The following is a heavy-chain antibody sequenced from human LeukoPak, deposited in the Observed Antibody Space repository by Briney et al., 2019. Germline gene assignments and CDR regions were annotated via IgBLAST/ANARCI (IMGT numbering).Heavy chain of an antibody. CDR3: ARAITMIEMSDAFDI. Sequence: SQTLSLTCTVSGGYISSGGYYWSWIRQHPGKGLEWIGYIYYSGSTYYNPSLKSRVTISVDTSKNQFSLKLSSVTAADTAVYYCARAITMIEMSDAFDIWGQGTMVTVSS. CDR1: GGYISSGGYY. J-gene: IGHJ3*02. CDR2: IYYSGST. V-gene: IGHV4-31*03. D-gene: IGHD3-22*01.